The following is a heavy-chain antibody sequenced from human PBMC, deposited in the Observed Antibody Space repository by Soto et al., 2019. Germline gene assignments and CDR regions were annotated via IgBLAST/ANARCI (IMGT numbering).Heavy chain of an antibody. J-gene: IGHJ4*02. V-gene: IGHV3-23*01. CDR1: GFSISTHA. CDR2: FSGRSGDT. Sequence: SCVASGFSISTHALTWVRQAPGKGLEWVSSFSGRSGDTYYAASVKGRFTISGDSSKNTVILQMNNLRADDTALYYCARDSSAWPNYFDSWGQGIQVTVSS. D-gene: IGHD6-19*01. CDR3: ARDSSAWPNYFDS.